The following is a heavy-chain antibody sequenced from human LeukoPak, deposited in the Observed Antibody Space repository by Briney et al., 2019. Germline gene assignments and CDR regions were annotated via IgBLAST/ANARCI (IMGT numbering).Heavy chain of an antibody. Sequence: SETLSLTCIVSGGSISSYYWSWIRQPPGKGLEWIGNIYSSGTTNYNPSLKSRVTISMDTSKNQFSLKLSSVTAADTAVYYCARGKIWSPVYLSHWGQGALVTVSS. CDR3: ARGKIWSPVYLSH. D-gene: IGHD3-10*01. CDR1: GGSISSYY. CDR2: IYSSGTT. V-gene: IGHV4-59*13. J-gene: IGHJ4*02.